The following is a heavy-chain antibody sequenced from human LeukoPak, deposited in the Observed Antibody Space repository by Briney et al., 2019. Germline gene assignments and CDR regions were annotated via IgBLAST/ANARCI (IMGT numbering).Heavy chain of an antibody. CDR2: ISGRGSDT. Sequence: GGSLRLSCAASGFTFSSYAMSWVRQAPGKGLEWVSVISGRGSDTYYADSVRGRFTISRDNSKNTLYLQMNSLRAEDTAVYYCAKDVRVGGGGMDVWGQGTPVTVSS. CDR3: AKDVRVGGGGMDV. J-gene: IGHJ6*02. D-gene: IGHD1-26*01. CDR1: GFTFSSYA. V-gene: IGHV3-23*01.